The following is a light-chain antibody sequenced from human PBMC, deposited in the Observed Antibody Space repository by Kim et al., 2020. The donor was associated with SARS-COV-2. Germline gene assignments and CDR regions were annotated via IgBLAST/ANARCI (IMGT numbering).Light chain of an antibody. CDR1: KLGDKY. CDR2: QDS. V-gene: IGLV3-1*01. Sequence: VSPGQAASVTCSGDKLGDKYACWYQQKPGQSPVLVIYQDSKRPSGIPERFSGSNSGNTATLTISGTQAMDEADYYCQAWDSSTAVFGGGTQLTVL. CDR3: QAWDSSTAV. J-gene: IGLJ2*01.